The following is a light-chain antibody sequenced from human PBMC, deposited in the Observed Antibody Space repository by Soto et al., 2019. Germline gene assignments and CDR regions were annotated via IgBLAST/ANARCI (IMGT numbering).Light chain of an antibody. CDR1: QSVSSS. Sequence: EIVLTQSPATLSLSPGERATLSCRASQSVSSSLAWYQQKPGQAPRLLIYDASNRATGIPARFSGSESGTDFTLTISSLEPDDFAVYYCQQRRNWPITFGPGTKVDIK. CDR2: DAS. CDR3: QQRRNWPIT. J-gene: IGKJ3*01. V-gene: IGKV3-11*01.